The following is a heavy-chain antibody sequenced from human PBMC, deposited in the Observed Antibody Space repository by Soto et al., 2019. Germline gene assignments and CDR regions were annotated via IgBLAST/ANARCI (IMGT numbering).Heavy chain of an antibody. Sequence: GEALKISCKSSGDSFTNYWITWVRQMPGKGLEWMARIDPSDSYSNYSPSFQGHVTISTDKSTSTAYLQWSSLKASDTAIYYCARQGIAADDYWGQGTQVTVSS. D-gene: IGHD6-13*01. J-gene: IGHJ4*02. CDR3: ARQGIAADDY. CDR2: IDPSDSYS. V-gene: IGHV5-10-1*01. CDR1: GDSFTNYW.